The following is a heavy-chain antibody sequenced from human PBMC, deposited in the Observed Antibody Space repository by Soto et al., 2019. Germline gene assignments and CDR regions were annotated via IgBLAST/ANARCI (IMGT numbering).Heavy chain of an antibody. CDR3: ARGERGAFDL. CDR2: IHSDGSST. Sequence: EVQLVESGGGLVRPGGSLRLSCAASGFTFSYYWMHWVRQAPGKGLVWVSRIHSDGSSTTCADFVKGRFIISRDNARNTVDLQMNSVRVEDTAVYYCARGERGAFDLWGQGTVVTVSS. J-gene: IGHJ3*01. D-gene: IGHD1-26*01. V-gene: IGHV3-74*01. CDR1: GFTFSYYW.